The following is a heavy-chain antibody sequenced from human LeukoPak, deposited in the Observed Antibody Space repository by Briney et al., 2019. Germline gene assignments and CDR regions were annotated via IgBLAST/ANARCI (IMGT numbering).Heavy chain of an antibody. CDR2: ISGSGGST. D-gene: IGHD4-17*01. V-gene: IGHV3-23*01. CDR3: AKDVITTVTTGPGY. Sequence: GGSLRLSCAASGFTVSSNYMSWVRQAPGKGLEWVSAISGSGGSTYYADSVKGRFTISRDNSKNTLYLQMNSLRAEDTAVYYCAKDVITTVTTGPGYWGQGTLVTVSS. CDR1: GFTVSSNY. J-gene: IGHJ4*02.